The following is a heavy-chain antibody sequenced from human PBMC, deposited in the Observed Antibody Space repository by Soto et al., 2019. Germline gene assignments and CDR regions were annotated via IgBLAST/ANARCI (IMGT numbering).Heavy chain of an antibody. D-gene: IGHD2-2*01. Sequence: QLQLQESGPGLVKPSETLSLTCTVSGGSISSSSYYWGWIRQPPGKGLEWIGSIYYSGSTYYNPALKSRTTISVDTSTNQFSLKRSSVTAADTAVYYCARRASYCSSTSCSQFDYWGQGTLVTVSS. CDR3: ARRASYCSSTSCSQFDY. CDR1: GGSISSSSYY. V-gene: IGHV4-39*01. J-gene: IGHJ4*02. CDR2: IYYSGST.